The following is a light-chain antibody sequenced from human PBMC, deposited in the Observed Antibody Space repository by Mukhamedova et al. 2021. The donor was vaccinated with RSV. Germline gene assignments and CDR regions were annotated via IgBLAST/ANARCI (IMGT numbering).Light chain of an antibody. J-gene: IGKJ5*01. CDR1: SVSNN. V-gene: IGKV3-11*01. Sequence: SVSNNLAWYQQKPGQGPRLLIYGASNRATGIPDFTLTISSLEPEDFAVYYCQQHSNWPPEITFGQGTRLEIK. CDR3: QQHSNWPPEIT. CDR2: GAS.